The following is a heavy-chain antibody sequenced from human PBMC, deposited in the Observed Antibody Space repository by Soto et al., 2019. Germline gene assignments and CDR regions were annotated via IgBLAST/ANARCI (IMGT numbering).Heavy chain of an antibody. CDR2: IIPIFGTA. V-gene: IGHV1-69*01. D-gene: IGHD2-2*01. CDR1: GGTFSSYA. Sequence: QVQLVQSGAEVKKPGSSVKVSCKASGGTFSSYAISWVRQAPGQGLEWMGGIIPIFGTANYAQKFQGRVTITADEYTSTADMELISLRSEDTAVYYCARDIVVVPAATTLGWFDPWGQGTLVTVSS. CDR3: ARDIVVVPAATTLGWFDP. J-gene: IGHJ5*02.